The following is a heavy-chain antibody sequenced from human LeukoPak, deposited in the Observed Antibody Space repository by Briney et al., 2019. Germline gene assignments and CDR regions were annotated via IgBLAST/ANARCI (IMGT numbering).Heavy chain of an antibody. CDR1: GFTFSSYA. Sequence: PGGSLRLSCAASGFTFSSYAMSWVRQAPGKGLEWVSGIVWNSGSIGYADSVKGRFTISRDNAKNSLYLQMNSLRAEDTALYYCAKGRSYDISQLDYWGQGTLVTVSS. D-gene: IGHD3-9*01. V-gene: IGHV3-9*01. J-gene: IGHJ4*02. CDR2: IVWNSGSI. CDR3: AKGRSYDISQLDY.